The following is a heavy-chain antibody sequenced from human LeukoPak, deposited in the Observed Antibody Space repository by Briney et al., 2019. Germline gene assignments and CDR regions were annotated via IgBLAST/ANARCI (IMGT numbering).Heavy chain of an antibody. CDR3: AGAKNSGYEY. Sequence: GGSLTLSCAASGFTVSSNFMSWVRQAPAKGLEWVSLIYSSGSTYYADSVKGRFTISRDNSKNTLYLQINSLRAEDTAVYYCAGAKNSGYEYWGQGTLVTVSS. J-gene: IGHJ4*02. CDR1: GFTVSSNF. CDR2: IYSSGST. D-gene: IGHD5-12*01. V-gene: IGHV3-53*01.